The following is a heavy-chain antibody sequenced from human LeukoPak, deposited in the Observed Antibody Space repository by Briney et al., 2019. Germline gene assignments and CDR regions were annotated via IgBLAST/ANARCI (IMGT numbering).Heavy chain of an antibody. CDR2: ISYDGSNK. V-gene: IGHV3-30*18. J-gene: IGHJ6*04. CDR3: AKAATHYYYYYGMDV. CDR1: GFTFSSYG. D-gene: IGHD2-15*01. Sequence: GGSLRLSSAASGFTFSSYGMHWVRQAPGKGLEWVAVISYDGSNKYYADSVKGRFTIPRDNSKNTLYLQMNSLRAEDTAVYYCAKAATHYYYYYGMDVWGKGTTVTVSS.